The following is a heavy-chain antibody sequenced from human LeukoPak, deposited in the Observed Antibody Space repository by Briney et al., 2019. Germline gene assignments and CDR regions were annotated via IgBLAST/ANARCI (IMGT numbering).Heavy chain of an antibody. D-gene: IGHD6-19*01. CDR2: ISSSGNSI. V-gene: IGHV3-11*04. J-gene: IGHJ4*02. CDR1: GFTFSDHY. Sequence: GGSLRLSCAASGFTFSDHYMSWIRQAPGKGLEWVSYISSSGNSISYADSVKGRFTVSRDNAKNSLYLQMNSLRAEDTAVYYCARDQVSVAGTGIDYWGQGTLVTVSS. CDR3: ARDQVSVAGTGIDY.